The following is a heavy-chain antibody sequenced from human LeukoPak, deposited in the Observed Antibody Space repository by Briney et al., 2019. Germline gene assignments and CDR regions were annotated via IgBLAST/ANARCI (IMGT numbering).Heavy chain of an antibody. D-gene: IGHD3-10*01. CDR3: ARVRWFGELLWSSFDS. J-gene: IGHJ4*02. V-gene: IGHV4-59*01. Sequence: SETLSLTCTVSGGSISSYYWSWIRQPPGKGLEWIGYIYYSGSTNYNPSLKSRVTISVDTSKNQFSLKLSSVTAADTAVYYCARVRWFGELLWSSFDSWGQGTLVTVSS. CDR1: GGSISSYY. CDR2: IYYSGST.